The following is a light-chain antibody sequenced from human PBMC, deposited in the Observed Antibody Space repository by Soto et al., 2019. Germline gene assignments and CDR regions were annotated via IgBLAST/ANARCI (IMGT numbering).Light chain of an antibody. Sequence: QSALTQPPSASGSPGQSVTISCTGTSSDVGGYNYVSWYQHHPGKAPKLMLYEVSRRPSGVPDRFSGSKSGNTASLTVTGLQSEDEADYYCSSYAGSNIYVVFGGGTKLNVL. J-gene: IGLJ2*01. V-gene: IGLV2-8*01. CDR2: EVS. CDR1: SSDVGGYNY. CDR3: SSYAGSNIYVV.